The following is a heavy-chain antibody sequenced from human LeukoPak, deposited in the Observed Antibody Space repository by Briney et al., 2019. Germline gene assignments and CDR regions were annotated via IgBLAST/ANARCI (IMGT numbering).Heavy chain of an antibody. CDR2: IYYSGST. V-gene: IGHV4-59*01. D-gene: IGHD2-21*01. Sequence: SETLSLACTVSGGSISSYYWNWIRQPPGKGLEWIGFIYYSGSTNYNPSLKSRVTISVDTSKNQFSLKLSSVTAADTAVYYCARASPGLFDCRGQGTLVTVSS. CDR3: ARASPGLFDC. J-gene: IGHJ4*02. CDR1: GGSISSYY.